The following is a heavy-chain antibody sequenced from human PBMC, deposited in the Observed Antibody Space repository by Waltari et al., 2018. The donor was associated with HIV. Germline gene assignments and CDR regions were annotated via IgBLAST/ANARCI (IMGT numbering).Heavy chain of an antibody. Sequence: QVQLVQSGAEVKKPGASVKVSCKASGYTFTSYYMHWVRQAPGQGLEWMGIINPSGGSTSYAQKFQGRVTMTRDTSTSTVYMELSSLRSEDTAVYYCARDRGPDIVATRPLDYWGQGTLVTVSS. CDR2: INPSGGST. J-gene: IGHJ4*02. CDR3: ARDRGPDIVATRPLDY. CDR1: GYTFTSYY. D-gene: IGHD5-12*01. V-gene: IGHV1-46*01.